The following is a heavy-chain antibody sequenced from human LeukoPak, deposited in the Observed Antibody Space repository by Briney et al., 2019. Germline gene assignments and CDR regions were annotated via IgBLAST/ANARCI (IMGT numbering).Heavy chain of an antibody. CDR1: GYSFTKYW. D-gene: IGHD3-10*01. Sequence: GESLKISCKGSGYSFTKYWIGWVRQMPGKGLEWMGIIYPYDSDTRYSPSFQGQVTISADKSISTAYLQWSSLKASDTAMYYCARHDYGSGSQVQRWGQGTLVTVSS. J-gene: IGHJ4*02. CDR3: ARHDYGSGSQVQR. CDR2: IYPYDSDT. V-gene: IGHV5-51*01.